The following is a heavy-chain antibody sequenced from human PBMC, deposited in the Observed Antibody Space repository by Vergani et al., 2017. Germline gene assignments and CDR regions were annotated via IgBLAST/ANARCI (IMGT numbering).Heavy chain of an antibody. V-gene: IGHV1-18*04. J-gene: IGHJ6*02. CDR2: ISAYNGNT. Sequence: QVQLVQSGAEVKKPGASVKVSCKASGYTFPSYGISWVRQAPGQGLEWMGWISAYNGNTNYAQKLQGRVTMTTDTSTSTAYMELRSLRSDDTAVYYCARDPDIVVVPAAPYYYDYYGMDGWGQGTTVTVSS. CDR1: GYTFPSYG. CDR3: ARDPDIVVVPAAPYYYDYYGMDG. D-gene: IGHD2-2*01.